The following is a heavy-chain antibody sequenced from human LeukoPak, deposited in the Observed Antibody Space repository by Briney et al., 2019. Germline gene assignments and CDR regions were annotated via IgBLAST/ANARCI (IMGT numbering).Heavy chain of an antibody. D-gene: IGHD1-1*01. J-gene: IGHJ6*02. Sequence: GGSLRLSCAASGFTFSSYSMNWVRQAPGKGLEWLSYINKSSGAIYYADSVKGRFPISRDNAKNSPYLQMNSLRDEDTAVYYCARDPGRLDRGNDYYYGMDVWGQGTTVTVSS. CDR2: INKSSGAI. CDR3: ARDPGRLDRGNDYYYGMDV. V-gene: IGHV3-48*02. CDR1: GFTFSSYS.